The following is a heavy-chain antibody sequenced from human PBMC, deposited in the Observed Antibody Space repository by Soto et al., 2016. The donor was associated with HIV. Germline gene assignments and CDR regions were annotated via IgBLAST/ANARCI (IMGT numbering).Heavy chain of an antibody. CDR3: ARVSHYYYYMDV. Sequence: EVQLVESGGGLVQPGGSLRLSCAASGFISSSYSVNWVRQAPGKGLEWISYITSSTSTIYYTDSVKGRFTISRDNAKNSLYLQMNSLRAEDTAIYYCARVSHYYYYMDVWGQRDHGHRLL. J-gene: IGHJ6*03. V-gene: IGHV3-48*01. CDR1: GFISSSYS. CDR2: ITSSTSTI.